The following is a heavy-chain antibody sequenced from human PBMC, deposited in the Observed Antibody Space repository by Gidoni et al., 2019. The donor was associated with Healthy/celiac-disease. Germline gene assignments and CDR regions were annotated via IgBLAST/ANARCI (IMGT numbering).Heavy chain of an antibody. V-gene: IGHV1-69*01. CDR3: ARDARPLETRSSWYGGEKDGAFGMDV. J-gene: IGHJ6*02. CDR1: GGTFSSYA. CDR2: IIPIFGTA. Sequence: QVQLVQSGAGVKKPGSSVKVYCKASGGTFSSYAISWVRQAPGQGLEWMGGIIPIFGTANYAQQFQRRVTITADESTSTAYMELSSLRSEDTAVYYCARDARPLETRSSWYGGEKDGAFGMDVWGQGTTVTVSS. D-gene: IGHD6-13*01.